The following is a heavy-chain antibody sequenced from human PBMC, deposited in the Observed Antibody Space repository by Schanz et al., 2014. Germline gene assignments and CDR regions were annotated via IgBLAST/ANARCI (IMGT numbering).Heavy chain of an antibody. CDR2: INPSGGST. CDR1: GYTFTSYY. D-gene: IGHD3-3*01. V-gene: IGHV1-46*01. Sequence: QVQLVQSGAEVKKPGASVKVSCKASGYTFTSYYMYWVRQAPGQGLEWMGVINPSGGSTIYAQKCQGRVTTTRDTCTSTGYMELSSLRSEDEAVYYCAIGTRVRTTDFWSGLYYFDYWGQGTLVNVSS. J-gene: IGHJ4*02. CDR3: AIGTRVRTTDFWSGLYYFDY.